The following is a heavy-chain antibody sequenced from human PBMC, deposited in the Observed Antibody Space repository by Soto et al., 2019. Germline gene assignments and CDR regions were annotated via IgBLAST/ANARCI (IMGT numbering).Heavy chain of an antibody. Sequence: QVQVKESGPGLVKPSETLSLTCTVSGGSITDYSWSWIRQSAGKGLEWLGRISINGNSHYHPSLRSRVTMWIETSKDQLSLNLRSVTAAATAVYYFARESGDNWTYEVDWGQGTLVTVSS. J-gene: IGHJ4*02. CDR2: ISINGNS. V-gene: IGHV4-4*07. CDR1: GGSITDYS. CDR3: ARESGDNWTYEVD. D-gene: IGHD1-7*01.